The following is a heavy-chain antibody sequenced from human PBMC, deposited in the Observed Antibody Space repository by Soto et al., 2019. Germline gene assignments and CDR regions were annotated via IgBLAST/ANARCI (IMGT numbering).Heavy chain of an antibody. V-gene: IGHV3-23*01. Sequence: GGSLRLSCGAPGVTFKDYGMHWVRQPPGKGLEWVSAVLQTGSTTFYADSVKGRFTISRDNSKNTLYLQMNNLRAEDTAVYYCAKDFTPDGYWDFDYWGQGTLVTVSS. D-gene: IGHD4-17*01. CDR2: VLQTGSTT. CDR3: AKDFTPDGYWDFDY. J-gene: IGHJ4*02. CDR1: GVTFKDYG.